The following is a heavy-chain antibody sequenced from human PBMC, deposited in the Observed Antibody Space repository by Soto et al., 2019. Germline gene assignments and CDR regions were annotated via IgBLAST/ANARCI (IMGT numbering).Heavy chain of an antibody. Sequence: GSLRLSCAASGFTFSSYEMNWVRQAPGKGLEWVSYISSSGSTIYYADSMKGRFIISRDNAKKSLYLQMNSLRAEDTAVYYCARPLERRVHGAFDIWGQGTMVTVSS. CDR3: ARPLERRVHGAFDI. CDR1: GFTFSSYE. D-gene: IGHD1-1*01. J-gene: IGHJ3*02. CDR2: ISSSGSTI. V-gene: IGHV3-48*03.